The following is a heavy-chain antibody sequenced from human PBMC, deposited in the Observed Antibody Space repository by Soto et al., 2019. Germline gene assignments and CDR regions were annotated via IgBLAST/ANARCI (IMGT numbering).Heavy chain of an antibody. CDR2: IYSGGAT. CDR3: ARKSHYDSSPMDV. Sequence: EVQLVESGGGLVQPGESLRLSCAASGFTVSSNYMSWVRQAPGKGLEWVSIIYSGGATYYADSVKGRFTMTRHESENTLYLHMNSLRPEDTAVYYCARKSHYDSSPMDVWGQGTTVTVS. D-gene: IGHD3-22*01. J-gene: IGHJ6*02. V-gene: IGHV3-53*04. CDR1: GFTVSSNY.